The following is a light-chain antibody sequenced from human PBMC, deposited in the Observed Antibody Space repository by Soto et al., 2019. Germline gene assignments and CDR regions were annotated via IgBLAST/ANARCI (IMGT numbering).Light chain of an antibody. CDR1: QSVSSSY. CDR2: GAS. CDR3: QQYGSSPPVYT. V-gene: IGKV3-20*01. Sequence: EIVLTQSPGTLSLSPGERATLSCRASQSVSSSYLAWYQQKPGQAPRLLIYGASSRATGIPDRFSGSGSGTVFTLTISRLEPEDFEVYYCQQYGSSPPVYTFGQGTKLEIK. J-gene: IGKJ2*01.